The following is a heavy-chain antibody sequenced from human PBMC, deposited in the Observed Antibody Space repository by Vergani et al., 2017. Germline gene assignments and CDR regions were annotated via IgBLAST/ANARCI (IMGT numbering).Heavy chain of an antibody. J-gene: IGHJ4*02. CDR1: GFTFSNAW. CDR2: IKSKTDGGTT. Sequence: EVPLVESGGGLVKPGGSLRLSCAASGFTFSNAWMTWVRQAPGKGLEWVGHIKSKTDGGTTDYAARVKGRFTISRDDSRNTLYLQMNSLKTEDTAVYYCTTGAWIQLWLADYWGQGTLVTVSS. V-gene: IGHV3-15*01. CDR3: TTGAWIQLWLADY. D-gene: IGHD5-18*01.